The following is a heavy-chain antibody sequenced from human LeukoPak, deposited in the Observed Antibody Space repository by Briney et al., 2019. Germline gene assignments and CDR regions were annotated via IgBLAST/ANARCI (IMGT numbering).Heavy chain of an antibody. J-gene: IGHJ6*03. CDR2: IYTSGST. CDR1: GGSISSYY. CDR3: ARHLKGSGSYSAYMDV. D-gene: IGHD3-10*01. Sequence: PSETLSLTCTVSGGSISSYYWSWIRQPPGKGLEWIGYIYTSGSTNYNPSLKSRVTISVDTSKNQFSLKLSSVTAADTAVYYCARHLKGSGSYSAYMDVWGQGTTVTVSS. V-gene: IGHV4-4*09.